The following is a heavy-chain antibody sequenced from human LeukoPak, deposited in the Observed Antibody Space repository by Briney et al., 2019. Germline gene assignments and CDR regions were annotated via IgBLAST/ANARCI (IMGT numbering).Heavy chain of an antibody. V-gene: IGHV1-2*02. J-gene: IGHJ3*02. CDR3: ARGPTPDIVVVPAADAFDI. CDR1: GYTFTGYY. CDR2: INPNSGGT. Sequence: GASVKVSCKASGYTFTGYYMHWVRQAPGQGLEWMGWINPNSGGTNYAQKFQGRVTMTRDTSISTAYMGLSRLRSDDTAVYYCARGPTPDIVVVPAADAFDIWGQGTMVTVSS. D-gene: IGHD2-2*01.